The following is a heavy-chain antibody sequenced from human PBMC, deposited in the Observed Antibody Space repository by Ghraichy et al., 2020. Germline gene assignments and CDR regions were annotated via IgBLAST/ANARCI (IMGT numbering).Heavy chain of an antibody. Sequence: WGSLRLSCATSGFTFGSRAMSWVRQVPGQGLEWVASINNGGNPYYAHSVRGRFTISNDHSACTVYLQMNSLRVDDTALYYCAKDHPSSGWPAFDSWGQGALVTVSS. CDR2: INNGGNP. CDR1: GFTFGSRA. D-gene: IGHD6-19*01. V-gene: IGHV3-23*01. CDR3: AKDHPSSGWPAFDS. J-gene: IGHJ4*02.